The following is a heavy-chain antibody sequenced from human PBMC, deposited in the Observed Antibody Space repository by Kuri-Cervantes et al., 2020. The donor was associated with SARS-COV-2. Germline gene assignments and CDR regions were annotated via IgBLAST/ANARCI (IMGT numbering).Heavy chain of an antibody. CDR1: GFTFSSCE. D-gene: IGHD2-2*01. Sequence: GGSLRLSCAASGFTFSSCEMNWVRQAPGEGLEWVSYISSSGSNIYYADSVKGRFTISRDNAKNSLYLQMNSLTAEDTAVYYCARVVIPAALDYWGQGTLVTVSS. CDR3: ARVVIPAALDY. J-gene: IGHJ4*02. V-gene: IGHV3-48*03. CDR2: ISSSGSNI.